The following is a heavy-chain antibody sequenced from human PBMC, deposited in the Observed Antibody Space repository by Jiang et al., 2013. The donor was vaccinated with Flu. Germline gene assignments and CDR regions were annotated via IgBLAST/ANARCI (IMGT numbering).Heavy chain of an antibody. Sequence: VQLLESGGGLVKPGESLRLSCAASGSTFNTYSMNWVRQAPGKGLEWVSSIDSSSRYIHYVDSVKGRFTISRDNAKNSLYLQMNSLRAEDTAVYYCARDGDLSSKTPSFDSWGQGTLVTVSS. J-gene: IGHJ4*02. D-gene: IGHD6-13*01. CDR1: GSTFNTYS. CDR3: ARDGDLSSKTPSFDS. V-gene: IGHV3-21*01. CDR2: IDSSSRYI.